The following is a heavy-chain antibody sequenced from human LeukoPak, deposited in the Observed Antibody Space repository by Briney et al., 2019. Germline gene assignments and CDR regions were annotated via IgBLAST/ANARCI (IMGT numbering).Heavy chain of an antibody. CDR1: GGSFSGYY. D-gene: IGHD4-23*01. CDR3: ARGRGTYGGRVDY. Sequence: PSETLSLTCAVYGGSFSGYYWSWIRQPPGKGLEWIGEINHSGSTNYNPSLKGRVTISVDTSKNQFSLKLGSVTAADTAVYYCARGRGTYGGRVDYWGQGTLVTVSS. V-gene: IGHV4-34*01. CDR2: INHSGST. J-gene: IGHJ4*02.